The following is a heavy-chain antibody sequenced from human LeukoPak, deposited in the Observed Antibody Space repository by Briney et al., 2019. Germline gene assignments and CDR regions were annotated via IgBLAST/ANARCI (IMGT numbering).Heavy chain of an antibody. J-gene: IGHJ5*02. CDR3: ARTAKYYDSSGYAMYWFDP. CDR1: GGSISSYY. Sequence: KPSETLSLTCTVSGGSISSYYWSWIRQPPGKGLEWIGYIYYSGSTNYNPSLKSRVTISVDTSKNQFSLKLSSVTAADTAVYYCARTAKYYDSSGYAMYWFDPWGQGTLVTVSS. CDR2: IYYSGST. V-gene: IGHV4-59*01. D-gene: IGHD3-22*01.